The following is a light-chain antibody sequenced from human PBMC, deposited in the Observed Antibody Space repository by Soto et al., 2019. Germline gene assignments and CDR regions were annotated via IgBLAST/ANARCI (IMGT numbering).Light chain of an antibody. CDR1: SSDVGGYNY. V-gene: IGLV2-8*01. J-gene: IGLJ2*01. Sequence: QSALTQPPSASGSPGQSVTISCTGISSDVGGYNYVSWYQQHPGKAPKLMIYEVSKRPSGVPDRFSGSKSGNTASLTVSGLQAEDEADYYCSSYAGSNKFGVFGGGTKLTVL. CDR3: SSYAGSNKFGV. CDR2: EVS.